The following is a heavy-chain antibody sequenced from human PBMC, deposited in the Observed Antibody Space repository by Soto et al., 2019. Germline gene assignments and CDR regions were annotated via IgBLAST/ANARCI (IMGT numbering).Heavy chain of an antibody. D-gene: IGHD3-10*01. CDR3: AKDHVAWDYYGSGSYYPPDY. Sequence: GGSLRLSCAASGFTFSSYGMHWVRQAPGKGLEWVAVISYDGSNKYYADSVKGRFTISRDNSKNTLYLQMNSLRAEDTAVYYCAKDHVAWDYYGSGSYYPPDYWGQGTLVTVSS. V-gene: IGHV3-30*18. CDR1: GFTFSSYG. CDR2: ISYDGSNK. J-gene: IGHJ4*02.